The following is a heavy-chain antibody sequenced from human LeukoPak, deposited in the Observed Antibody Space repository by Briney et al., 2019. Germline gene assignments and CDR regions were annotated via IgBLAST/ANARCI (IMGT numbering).Heavy chain of an antibody. CDR1: GFTFSSYV. V-gene: IGHV3-53*01. CDR2: IYSDDNT. D-gene: IGHD1-26*01. Sequence: GGSLRLSCAVSGFTFSSYVMSWVRQAPGKGLEWVSVIYSDDNTYYADSVKGRFTISRDNSKNTLYLQMNSLRAEDTAVYYCARDLMGARGYWGQGTLVTVSS. CDR3: ARDLMGARGY. J-gene: IGHJ4*02.